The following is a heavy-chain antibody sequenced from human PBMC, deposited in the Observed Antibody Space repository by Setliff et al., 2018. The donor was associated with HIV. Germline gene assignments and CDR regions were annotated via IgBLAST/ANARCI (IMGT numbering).Heavy chain of an antibody. CDR3: ATDCAVVGGTGSLDS. CDR2: VIHDGSEK. CDR1: GFTFSTYW. Sequence: GGSLRLSCAASGFTFSTYWMSWVRQAPGKGLEWVANVIHDGSEKYYMDSVKGRFTISRDNAKNSLYLQMNSLRVEDTAVYYCATDCAVVGGTGSLDSWGQGTLVTVSS. V-gene: IGHV3-7*03. J-gene: IGHJ4*02. D-gene: IGHD1-26*01.